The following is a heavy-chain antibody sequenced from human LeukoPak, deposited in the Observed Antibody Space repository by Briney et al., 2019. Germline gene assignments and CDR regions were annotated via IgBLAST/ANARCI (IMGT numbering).Heavy chain of an antibody. D-gene: IGHD3-3*01. V-gene: IGHV4-39*02. J-gene: IGHJ6*03. CDR1: GGSISSSSYY. CDR2: IYYSGST. CDR3: ARDRGDFGVVTVYYMDV. Sequence: SETLSLTCTVSGGSISSSSYYWGWIRQPPGKGLEWIGSIYYSGSTYYNPSLKSRVTISVDTSKNQFSLKLSSVTAADTAVYYCARDRGDFGVVTVYYMDVWGKGTTVTVSS.